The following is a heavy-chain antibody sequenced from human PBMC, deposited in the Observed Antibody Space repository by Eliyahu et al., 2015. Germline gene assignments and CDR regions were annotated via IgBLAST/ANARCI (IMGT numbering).Heavy chain of an antibody. CDR2: INSDGSSK. Sequence: EVQLVESGGGLVQPGGSLRLSCAASGFTFSNYWMHWVRQAPGKGLVWVSRINSDGSSKNYAGSVKGGFTISRDNAKNTLFLQMNSLRAEDTAVYYCARGSYGSGSSGPFDYWGQGTLVTVSS. J-gene: IGHJ4*02. CDR1: GFTFSNYW. V-gene: IGHV3-74*01. D-gene: IGHD3-10*01. CDR3: ARGSYGSGSSGPFDY.